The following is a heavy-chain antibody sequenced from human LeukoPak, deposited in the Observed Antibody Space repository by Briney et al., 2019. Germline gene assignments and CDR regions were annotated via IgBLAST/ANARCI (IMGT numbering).Heavy chain of an antibody. CDR1: GGSFSGYY. D-gene: IGHD3-10*01. Sequence: SETLSLTCAVYGGSFSGYYWSWIRQPPGKGLEWIGVINHSGSTNYNPSLKSRVTISVDTSKNQFSLKLSSVTAADTAVYYCATTNVLLWFGELSKTAYFDYWGQGTLVTVS. CDR3: ATTNVLLWFGELSKTAYFDY. CDR2: INHSGST. J-gene: IGHJ4*02. V-gene: IGHV4-34*01.